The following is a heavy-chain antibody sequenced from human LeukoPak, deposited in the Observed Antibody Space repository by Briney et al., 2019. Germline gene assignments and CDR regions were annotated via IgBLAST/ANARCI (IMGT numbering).Heavy chain of an antibody. Sequence: HSGGSLRLSCAVSGFTFSSYAMNWVRQAPGKGLEWVSGISGSGAGTYYADSVKGRFTISRDNSKNTLYLQMNSLRAEDTAVYYCAKMVREFYTLSYYFDYWGQGTLVTVSS. D-gene: IGHD2-8*01. CDR2: ISGSGAGT. J-gene: IGHJ4*02. CDR3: AKMVREFYTLSYYFDY. CDR1: GFTFSSYA. V-gene: IGHV3-23*01.